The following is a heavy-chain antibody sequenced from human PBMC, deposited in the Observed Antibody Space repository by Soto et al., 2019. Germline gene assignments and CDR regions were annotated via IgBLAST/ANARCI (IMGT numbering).Heavy chain of an antibody. Sequence: LETPSPTLAVYGGVFSGFYLGWVRQPPGKGLEWIGEINHSGSTNYNPSLKSRVTISVDTSKNQFSLKLSSVTAADTAVYYCARGGSSWYGPGYWGQGTLVTVSS. CDR3: ARGGSSWYGPGY. CDR1: GGVFSGFY. J-gene: IGHJ4*02. V-gene: IGHV4-34*01. CDR2: INHSGST. D-gene: IGHD6-13*01.